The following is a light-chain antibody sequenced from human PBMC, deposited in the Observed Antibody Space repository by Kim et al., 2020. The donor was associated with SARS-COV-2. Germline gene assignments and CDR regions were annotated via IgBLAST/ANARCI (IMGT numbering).Light chain of an antibody. Sequence: SLSPGEGATLSCKASQSVSNYLAWYQQKPGQAPKLLIYDASNRATGIPARFTGGGSGTDFSLTISSLEPEDSAVYYCQQRSSWPPGFGGGTKLEI. CDR2: DAS. CDR3: QQRSSWPPG. J-gene: IGKJ4*01. CDR1: QSVSNY. V-gene: IGKV3-11*01.